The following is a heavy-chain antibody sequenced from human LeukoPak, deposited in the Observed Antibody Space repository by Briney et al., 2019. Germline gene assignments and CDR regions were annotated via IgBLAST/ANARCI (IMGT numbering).Heavy chain of an antibody. V-gene: IGHV1-69*13. D-gene: IGHD2-15*01. Sequence: APVKVSCKASGGTFSSYAISWVRQAPGQGLEWMGGIIPIFGTANYAQKFQGRVTITADESTSTAYMELSSLRSEDTAVYYCARVGGNWFDPWGQGTLVTVSS. J-gene: IGHJ5*02. CDR2: IIPIFGTA. CDR3: ARVGGNWFDP. CDR1: GGTFSSYA.